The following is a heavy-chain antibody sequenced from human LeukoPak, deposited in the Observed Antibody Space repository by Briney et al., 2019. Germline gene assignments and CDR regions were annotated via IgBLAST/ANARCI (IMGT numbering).Heavy chain of an antibody. V-gene: IGHV4-39*07. CDR2: IYYSGST. D-gene: IGHD3-22*01. Sequence: PSETLSLTCTVSGGSISSSSYYWGWIRQPPGKGLEWIGSIYYSGSTYYNPSLKSRVTISVDTSKNQFSLKLSSVTAADTAAYYCARADYYYDSSGYPFYYYYGMDVWGQGTTVTVSS. CDR1: GGSISSSSYY. CDR3: ARADYYYDSSGYPFYYYYGMDV. J-gene: IGHJ6*02.